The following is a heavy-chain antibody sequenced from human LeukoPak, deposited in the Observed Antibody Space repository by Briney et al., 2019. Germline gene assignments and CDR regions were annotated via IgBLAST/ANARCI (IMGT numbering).Heavy chain of an antibody. J-gene: IGHJ5*02. CDR1: GFTFSSYA. CDR3: GGYNWFDP. D-gene: IGHD1-26*01. CDR2: ISNDGSDK. Sequence: RGSLRLSCAASGFTFSSYAMSWVRQAPGKGLEWVAVISNDGSDKYYADSVKGRFTISRDNSKNTLYLQMNNLRVDDTAVYYCGGYNWFDPWGQGTLVTVSS. V-gene: IGHV3-30*03.